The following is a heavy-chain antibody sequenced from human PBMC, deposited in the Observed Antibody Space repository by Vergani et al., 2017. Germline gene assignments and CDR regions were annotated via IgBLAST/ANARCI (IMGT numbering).Heavy chain of an antibody. CDR3: AQDSEGIVVVPAAMCPDY. D-gene: IGHD2-2*01. J-gene: IGHJ4*02. CDR1: GFTFSSYG. Sequence: QVQLVESGGGVVQPGRSLRLSCAASGFTFSSYGMHWVRQAPGKGLEWVAVISYDGSNKYYADSVKGRFTISRDNSKNTLYLQMNSLRAEDTAVYYCAQDSEGIVVVPAAMCPDYWGQGTLVTVSS. V-gene: IGHV3-30*18. CDR2: ISYDGSNK.